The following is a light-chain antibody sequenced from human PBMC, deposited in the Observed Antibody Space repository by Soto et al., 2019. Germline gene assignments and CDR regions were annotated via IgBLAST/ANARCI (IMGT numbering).Light chain of an antibody. V-gene: IGLV2-14*01. CDR3: TSYTSVTIVV. CDR1: NNDIGGYNS. Sequence: QSVLTQPASVSGSPGQSITISCTGSNNDIGGYNSVSWYQQHPDKAPKLLIFGVTNRPSGVSDRFSGSKSGNTASLNISALQAEDEADYYCTSYTSVTIVVFGGGTKLTVL. CDR2: GVT. J-gene: IGLJ2*01.